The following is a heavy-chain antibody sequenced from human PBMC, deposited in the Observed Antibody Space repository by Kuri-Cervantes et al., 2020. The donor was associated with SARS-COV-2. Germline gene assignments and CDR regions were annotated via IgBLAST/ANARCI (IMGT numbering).Heavy chain of an antibody. CDR3: ARGDKEDFDY. CDR2: ISAYNGNT. Sequence: ASVKVSCKASGYTFTSYGISWVRQAPGQGLEWMGWISAYNGNTNYAQKFQGWVTMTRDTSISTAYMELSRLRSDDTAVYYCARGDKEDFDYWGQGTLVTVSS. CDR1: GYTFTSYG. V-gene: IGHV1-18*01. J-gene: IGHJ4*02.